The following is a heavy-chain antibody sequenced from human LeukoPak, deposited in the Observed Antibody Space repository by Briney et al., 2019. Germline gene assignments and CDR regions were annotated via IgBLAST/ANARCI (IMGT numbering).Heavy chain of an antibody. J-gene: IGHJ3*02. CDR3: AKDLRSAHETSPGIII. CDR1: GFTFSSYG. Sequence: GGSLRLSCAASGFTFSSYGMHWVRQAPGKGLEWVAFIRYDGSNKYYADSVKGRFTISRDNSKNTLYLQMNSLRAEDTAVYYCAKDLRSAHETSPGIIIGGQGTMVTVSS. CDR2: IRYDGSNK. V-gene: IGHV3-30*02. D-gene: IGHD6-13*01.